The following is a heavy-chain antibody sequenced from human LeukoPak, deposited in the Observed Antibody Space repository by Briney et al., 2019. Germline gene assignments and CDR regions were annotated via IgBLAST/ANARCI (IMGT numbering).Heavy chain of an antibody. CDR3: AREGYSYGSYVDY. CDR2: IYYSGST. J-gene: IGHJ4*02. D-gene: IGHD5-18*01. V-gene: IGHV4-59*12. Sequence: KASETLSLTCTVSGGSISSYYWSWIRQPPGKGLEWIGYIYYSGSTNYNPSLKSRVTISVDTSKNQFSLQLSSVTAADTAVYYCAREGYSYGSYVDYWGQGTLVTVSS. CDR1: GGSISSYY.